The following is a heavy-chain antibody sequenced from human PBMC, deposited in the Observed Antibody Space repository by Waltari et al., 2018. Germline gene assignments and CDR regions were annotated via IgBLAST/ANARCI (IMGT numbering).Heavy chain of an antibody. J-gene: IGHJ4*02. CDR3: ATISRGWDGWLDY. Sequence: QLQLQESGPGLVKPSETLSLTCTVSGGSISSSSYYWGWIRQPPGKGLEWIGRIYYSGRTYYNPSLKSRVTISVDTSKNQFSLKLSSVTAADTAVYYCATISRGWDGWLDYWGQGTLVTVSA. CDR1: GGSISSSSYY. V-gene: IGHV4-39*07. D-gene: IGHD6-19*01. CDR2: IYYSGRT.